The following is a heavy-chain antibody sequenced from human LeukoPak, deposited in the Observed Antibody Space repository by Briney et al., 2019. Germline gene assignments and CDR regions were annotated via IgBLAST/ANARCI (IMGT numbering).Heavy chain of an antibody. V-gene: IGHV4-59*12. Sequence: PSETLSLTCTVSGGSISSYYWSWIRQPPGKGLEWIGYIYHSGSTYYNPSLKSRVTISVDRSKNQFSLKLSSVTAADTAVYYCARSRIAADYYYYGMDVWGQGTTVTVSS. J-gene: IGHJ6*02. D-gene: IGHD6-13*01. CDR2: IYHSGST. CDR1: GGSISSYY. CDR3: ARSRIAADYYYYGMDV.